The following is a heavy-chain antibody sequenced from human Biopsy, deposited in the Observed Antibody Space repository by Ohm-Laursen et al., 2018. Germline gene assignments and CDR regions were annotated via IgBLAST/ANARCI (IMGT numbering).Heavy chain of an antibody. CDR2: ISHTGYT. Sequence: SDTLSLTCSVSGDSFTGHYWTWIRQPPGKGLEWIGHISHTGYTSYKSPLKSRVTISLDTSRKHFSLRLTSLAAADTAVYYCARGSNEYGGLYFPHWGQGTLVTVSS. J-gene: IGHJ1*01. V-gene: IGHV4-59*11. CDR1: GDSFTGHY. CDR3: ARGSNEYGGLYFPH. D-gene: IGHD4-23*01.